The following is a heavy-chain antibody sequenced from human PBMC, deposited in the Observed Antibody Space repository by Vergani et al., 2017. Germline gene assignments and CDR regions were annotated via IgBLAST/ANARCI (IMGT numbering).Heavy chain of an antibody. D-gene: IGHD4-17*01. V-gene: IGHV4-30-4*01. J-gene: IGHJ6*03. CDR3: ARVHYGDHPYYYYYMDV. Sequence: QVQLQESGPGLVKPSQTLSLTCTVSGGSISSGDYYWSWIRQPPGKGLEWIGYIYYSGSTYYNPSLKSRVTMSVDTSKNQFSLKLSSVTAADTAVYYCARVHYGDHPYYYYYMDVWGKGTTVTVSS. CDR1: GGSISSGDYY. CDR2: IYYSGST.